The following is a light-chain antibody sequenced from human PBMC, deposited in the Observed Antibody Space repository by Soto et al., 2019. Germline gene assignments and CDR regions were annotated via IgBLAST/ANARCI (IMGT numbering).Light chain of an antibody. CDR1: SSDVGAYNF. Sequence: QSVLTQPASVSGSPGQSITISCTGTSSDVGAYNFVSWYQQYPGKAPKVIIFEVRKRPSGVSNRFSGSKSGDTASLTISGLQAEDDADYCCSSDRSSTTFVFGTGTKVTVL. J-gene: IGLJ1*01. CDR2: EVR. CDR3: SSDRSSTTFV. V-gene: IGLV2-14*01.